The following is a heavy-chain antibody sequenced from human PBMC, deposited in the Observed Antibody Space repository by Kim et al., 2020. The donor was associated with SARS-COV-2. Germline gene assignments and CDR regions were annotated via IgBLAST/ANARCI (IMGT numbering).Heavy chain of an antibody. Sequence: SETLSLTCAVYGESFINYYWSWIRQPPGKGLEWIGEINHSGSTNYNPSLKSRITISVDTSKSQFSLNLTSVTAADTAIYYCARGGGRWLHLLRHYFDYWGQGSLVTVSS. V-gene: IGHV4-34*01. CDR1: GESFINYY. CDR2: INHSGST. J-gene: IGHJ4*02. D-gene: IGHD3-16*01. CDR3: ARGGGRWLHLLRHYFDY.